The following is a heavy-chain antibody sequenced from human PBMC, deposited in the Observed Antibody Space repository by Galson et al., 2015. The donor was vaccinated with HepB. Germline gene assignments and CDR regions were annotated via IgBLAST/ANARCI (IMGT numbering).Heavy chain of an antibody. D-gene: IGHD6-19*01. Sequence: SLRLSCAASGFTFSSYSMNWVRQAPGKGLEWVSSISSSSSYIYYADSVKGRFTISRDNAKNSLYLQMNSLRAEDTAVYYCARDRAVAGTGFDYWGQGTLVTASS. V-gene: IGHV3-21*01. CDR3: ARDRAVAGTGFDY. CDR2: ISSSSSYI. CDR1: GFTFSSYS. J-gene: IGHJ4*02.